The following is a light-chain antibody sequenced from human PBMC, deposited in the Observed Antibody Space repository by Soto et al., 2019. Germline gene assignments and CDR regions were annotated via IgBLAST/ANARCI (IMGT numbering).Light chain of an antibody. CDR1: QSVSSK. V-gene: IGKV3-15*01. J-gene: IGKJ2*01. CDR3: QQYNNWPHT. Sequence: EIVMTQSPATLSVSPGERATLSCRASQSVSSKLAWFQQKPGQAPSLLIYGVSTRATGVPVRFSGSGSGTEFTLTINSLQSEDFAVCYCQQYNNWPHTFGQGTKVDIK. CDR2: GVS.